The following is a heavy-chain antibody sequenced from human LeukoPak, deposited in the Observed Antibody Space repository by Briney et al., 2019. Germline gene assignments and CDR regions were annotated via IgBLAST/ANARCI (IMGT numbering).Heavy chain of an antibody. CDR1: RDNLPNYW. Sequence: GEALKISCKGSRDNLPNYWIARVRQMPGKGLEWMGIIYPGDSDTRYSPSFQGQVTISADKTITTAYLQWSSLKASDTAMYYCARCGDGYLNFDYWGQGTLVTVSS. D-gene: IGHD2-21*01. J-gene: IGHJ4*02. CDR3: ARCGDGYLNFDY. CDR2: IYPGDSDT. V-gene: IGHV5-51*01.